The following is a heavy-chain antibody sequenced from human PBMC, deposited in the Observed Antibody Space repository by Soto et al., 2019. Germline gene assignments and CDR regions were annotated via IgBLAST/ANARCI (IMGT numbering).Heavy chain of an antibody. J-gene: IGHJ4*02. Sequence: QVQLQESGPGLVKPSETLSLTCTVSGGSISSYYWSWIRQPPGKGLEWIGYIYYSGSTNYNPSLKSRVTLSVDTSKNQFSLKLSSVTAADTAVYYCARLRGYSYGYADYWGQGTLVTVSS. CDR3: ARLRGYSYGYADY. CDR2: IYYSGST. CDR1: GGSISSYY. V-gene: IGHV4-59*08. D-gene: IGHD5-18*01.